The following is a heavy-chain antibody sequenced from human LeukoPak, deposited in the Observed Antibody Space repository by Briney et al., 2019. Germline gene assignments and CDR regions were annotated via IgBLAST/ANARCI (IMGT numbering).Heavy chain of an antibody. D-gene: IGHD3-10*01. J-gene: IGHJ4*02. Sequence: GGSLRLSCAASGFTFDDYTMHWVRQAPGKGLEWVSLISWDGGSTYYADSVKGRFTISRDNSKNSLYLQMNSLRTEDTALYYCAKDSVWFGETQWAFDYWGQGTLVTVSS. CDR2: ISWDGGST. CDR1: GFTFDDYT. CDR3: AKDSVWFGETQWAFDY. V-gene: IGHV3-43*01.